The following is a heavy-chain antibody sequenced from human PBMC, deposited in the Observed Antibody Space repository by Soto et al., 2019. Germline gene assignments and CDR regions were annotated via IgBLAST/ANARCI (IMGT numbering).Heavy chain of an antibody. V-gene: IGHV3-33*03. CDR1: GFTFSSYG. J-gene: IGHJ4*02. Sequence: QPGGSLRLSCAASGFTFSSYGMHWVRQAPGKGLEWVAVIWYDGSNKYYADSVKGRFTISRDSAKKSLYLEMNNLRAEDTALYRCTIDTLDFWSGPNFFSFWSQGTLVTVSS. D-gene: IGHD3-3*01. CDR2: IWYDGSNK. CDR3: TIDTLDFWSGPNFFSF.